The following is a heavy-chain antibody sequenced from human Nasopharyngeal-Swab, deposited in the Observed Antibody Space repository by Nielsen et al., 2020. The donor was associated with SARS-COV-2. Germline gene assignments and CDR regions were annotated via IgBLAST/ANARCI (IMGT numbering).Heavy chain of an antibody. V-gene: IGHV3-21*01. J-gene: IGHJ3*02. Sequence: GESLKISCAASGFTFSSYSMNWVRQAPGKGLEWVSSISSSSSYIYYADSVKGRFTISRDNAKNSLYLQMNSLRAEDTAVYYCVRASGYGEGAFDIWGQGTMVTVSS. CDR2: ISSSSSYI. CDR1: GFTFSSYS. CDR3: VRASGYGEGAFDI. D-gene: IGHD4-17*01.